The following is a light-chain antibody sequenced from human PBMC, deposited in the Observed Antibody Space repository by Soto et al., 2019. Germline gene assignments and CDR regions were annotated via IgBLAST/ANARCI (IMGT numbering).Light chain of an antibody. CDR1: SSDVGGYNY. Sequence: SALTQPASVSGSPGQSITISCTGTSSDVGGYNYVSWFQHHPGKAPKLMIYEVSYRPSGVPDRFSGSKSGNTASLTVSGLQAEDEADYYCSSYAGSSNVFGTGTKVTV. V-gene: IGLV2-8*01. CDR3: SSYAGSSNV. J-gene: IGLJ1*01. CDR2: EVS.